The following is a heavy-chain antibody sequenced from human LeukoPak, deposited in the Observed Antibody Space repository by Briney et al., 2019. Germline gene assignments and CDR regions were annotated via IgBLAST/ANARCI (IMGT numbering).Heavy chain of an antibody. D-gene: IGHD2-8*01. CDR1: GGSISSYY. J-gene: IGHJ6*03. CDR3: ARESHTNPLTYYMDV. Sequence: SETLSLTCTVSGGSISSYYWSWVRQPPGKGLEWIGYIYYSGSTNYNPSLKSRVTISVDTSKNQFSLKLSSVTAADTAVYYCARESHTNPLTYYMDVWGKGTTVTVSS. V-gene: IGHV4-59*01. CDR2: IYYSGST.